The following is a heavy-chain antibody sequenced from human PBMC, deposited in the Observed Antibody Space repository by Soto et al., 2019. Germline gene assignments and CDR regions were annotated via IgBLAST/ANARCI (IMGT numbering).Heavy chain of an antibody. V-gene: IGHV1-18*04. J-gene: IGHJ4*02. CDR2: ISAHNGDT. CDR1: GYTFTSYG. CDR3: ARVRVSLFDY. Sequence: QVQLVQSGAEVKNPGASVKVSCKASGYTFTSYGITWVRQAPGQGLEWMGWISAHNGDTTYAQKFQGRVIMTTDSSTRTADMELRSVISEDTAVYFCARVRVSLFDYWGQGTLVTVSS. D-gene: IGHD6-6*01.